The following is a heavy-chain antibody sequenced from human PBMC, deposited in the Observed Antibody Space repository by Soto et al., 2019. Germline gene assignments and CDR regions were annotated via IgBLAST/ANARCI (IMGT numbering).Heavy chain of an antibody. J-gene: IGHJ6*02. Sequence: QVQLQESGPGLVKPSQTLSLTCTVSGGSISSGNYYWSWVRQHPGKGLEWIGYIYYSGSTFYNPSLKSRVTLSVDTSKNQSSLKLSSVTAADTAVYYCARDRGDGYSPYYYYGMDVWGQGTTVTVSS. CDR1: GGSISSGNYY. D-gene: IGHD3-10*01. CDR2: IYYSGST. V-gene: IGHV4-31*03. CDR3: ARDRGDGYSPYYYYGMDV.